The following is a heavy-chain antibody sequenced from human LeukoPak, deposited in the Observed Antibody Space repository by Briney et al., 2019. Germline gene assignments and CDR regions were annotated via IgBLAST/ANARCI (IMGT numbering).Heavy chain of an antibody. V-gene: IGHV3-7*01. CDR3: ASGGRSVYCSGGSCYPPDY. CDR1: GFTSFSGHW. CDR2: IKYDGSER. Sequence: GESLRLSCTVSGFTSFSGHWMNWVRQAPGKGLEWVANIKYDGSERTYGDSVKGRFTISRDNAKNSLYLQMNSLRAEDTAVYYCASGGRSVYCSGGSCYPPDYWGQGTLVTVSS. D-gene: IGHD2-15*01. J-gene: IGHJ4*02.